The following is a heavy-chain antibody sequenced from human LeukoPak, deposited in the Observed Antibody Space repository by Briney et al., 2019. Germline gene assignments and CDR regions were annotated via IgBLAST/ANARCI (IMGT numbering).Heavy chain of an antibody. Sequence: ASVKVSCKASGYTFSSYTMNWVRQAPGQGLEWMGWINTNTGNPTYAQDYTGRFVFSLDTSVSTTYLQISRLKAEDTAVYYCASGPSYSGSNEYFDSWGQRTLVTVSS. CDR2: INTNTGNP. D-gene: IGHD1-26*01. J-gene: IGHJ4*02. V-gene: IGHV7-4-1*02. CDR3: ASGPSYSGSNEYFDS. CDR1: GYTFSSYT.